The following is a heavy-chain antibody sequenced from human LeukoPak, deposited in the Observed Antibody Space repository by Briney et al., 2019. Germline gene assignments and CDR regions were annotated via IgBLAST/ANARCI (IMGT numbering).Heavy chain of an antibody. D-gene: IGHD3-10*01. CDR3: ARAETYYGSGSQYYFDY. J-gene: IGHJ4*02. CDR2: IRYDGSNK. CDR1: GFTFSSYG. V-gene: IGHV3-30*02. Sequence: GGSLRLSCAASGFTFSSYGMHWVRQAPGKGLEWVAFIRYDGSNKYYADSVKGRFTISRDNSKNSLYLQMNSLRAEDTAVYYCARAETYYGSGSQYYFDYWGQGTLVTVSS.